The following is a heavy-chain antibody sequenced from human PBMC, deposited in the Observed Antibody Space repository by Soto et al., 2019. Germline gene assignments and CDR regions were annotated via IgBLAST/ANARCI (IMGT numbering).Heavy chain of an antibody. Sequence: SETLSLTCTVSGGSIRSSSYYWGWIRQPPGKGLEWIGSIYYSGSTYYNPSLKSRVTISVDTSKNQFSLKLSSVTAADTAVYYCARVAVAGTWVDYYYGMDVWGQGTTVT. CDR3: ARVAVAGTWVDYYYGMDV. J-gene: IGHJ6*02. V-gene: IGHV4-39*01. CDR1: GGSIRSSSYY. CDR2: IYYSGST. D-gene: IGHD6-19*01.